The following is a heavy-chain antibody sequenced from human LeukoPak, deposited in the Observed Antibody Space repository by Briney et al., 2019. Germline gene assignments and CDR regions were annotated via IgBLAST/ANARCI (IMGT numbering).Heavy chain of an antibody. V-gene: IGHV4-34*01. J-gene: IGHJ4*02. CDR2: INHSGST. D-gene: IGHD7-27*01. Sequence: SETLSLTCAVYGGSFSGYYWSWIRQPPGKGMEWIGEINHSGSTNYNPYLTSRVTISVDTSQNQFYLNLSSVTAADTAWIYCARGWDYFDYWGQGTLVTVSS. CDR1: GGSFSGYY. CDR3: ARGWDYFDY.